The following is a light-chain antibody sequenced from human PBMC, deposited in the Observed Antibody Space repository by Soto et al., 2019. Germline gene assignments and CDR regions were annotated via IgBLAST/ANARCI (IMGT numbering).Light chain of an antibody. CDR2: GAS. Sequence: EKVMTQSPATLSVSPGERATLSCRASQSVSANLAWYQQKPGQAPRLLSYGASTRATGIPARFSGSGSGTEFTLTISSLQSEDFAVYYCQQYNNWPLTFGGGTKVDI. V-gene: IGKV3-15*01. J-gene: IGKJ4*01. CDR3: QQYNNWPLT. CDR1: QSVSAN.